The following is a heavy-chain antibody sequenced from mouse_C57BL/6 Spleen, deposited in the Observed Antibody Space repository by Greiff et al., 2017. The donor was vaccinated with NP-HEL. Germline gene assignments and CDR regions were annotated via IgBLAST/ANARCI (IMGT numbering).Heavy chain of an antibody. Sequence: EVQLQQSGPVLVKPGASVKMSCKASGYTFTDYYMNWVKQSHGKSLEWIGVINPYNGGTSYNQKFKGKATLTVDKSSSTAYMELNSLTSEDSAVYYCARATVVATEESFDYWGQGTTLTVSS. J-gene: IGHJ2*01. V-gene: IGHV1-19*01. CDR1: GYTFTDYY. D-gene: IGHD1-1*01. CDR3: ARATVVATEESFDY. CDR2: INPYNGGT.